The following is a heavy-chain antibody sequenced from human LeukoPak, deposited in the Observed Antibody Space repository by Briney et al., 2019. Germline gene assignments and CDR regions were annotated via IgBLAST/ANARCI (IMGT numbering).Heavy chain of an antibody. Sequence: GGSLRLSCAASGFTFSSYAMTWVRQAPGKGLECVSAISGSGDDTYYADSVKGRFTISRDNSKITVYLQMNSLRAEDTAVYYCAKPHYSGSGSYSREDFWGQGTLVTVS. CDR3: AKPHYSGSGSYSREDF. CDR2: ISGSGDDT. CDR1: GFTFSSYA. D-gene: IGHD3-10*01. J-gene: IGHJ4*02. V-gene: IGHV3-23*01.